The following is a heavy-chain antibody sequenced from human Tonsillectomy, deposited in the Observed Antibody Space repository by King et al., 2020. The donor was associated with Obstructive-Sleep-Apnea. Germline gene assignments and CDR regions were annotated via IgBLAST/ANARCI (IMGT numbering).Heavy chain of an antibody. CDR2: ISAYNGNT. J-gene: IGHJ4*02. CDR1: GYTFTSYG. V-gene: IGHV1-18*04. D-gene: IGHD3-10*01. CDR3: AREPHPSTGYFDY. Sequence: VQLVESGAEVKKPGASVKVSCKASGYTFTSYGISWVRQAPGQGLEWMGWISAYNGNTNYAQKLQGRVTITTDTSTSTAYMELRCLRSDDTAVYYCAREPHPSTGYFDYWGQGTLVTVSS.